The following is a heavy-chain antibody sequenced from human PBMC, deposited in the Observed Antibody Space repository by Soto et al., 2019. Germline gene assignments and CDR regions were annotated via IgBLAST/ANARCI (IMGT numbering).Heavy chain of an antibody. V-gene: IGHV3-11*06. CDR1: GFTFSDYY. D-gene: IGHD3-10*01. CDR2: ISSSSSYT. Sequence: GGSLRLSCAASGFTFSDYYMSWIRQAPGKGLEWVSYISSSSSYTNYADSVKGRFTISRDNAKNSLYLQMNSLRAEDTALYYCARDPSMVRGVRNWFDPWGQGTLVTVSS. CDR3: ARDPSMVRGVRNWFDP. J-gene: IGHJ5*02.